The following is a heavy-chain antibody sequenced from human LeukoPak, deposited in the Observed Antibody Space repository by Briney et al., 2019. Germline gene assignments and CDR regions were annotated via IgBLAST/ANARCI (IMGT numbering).Heavy chain of an antibody. CDR2: IKCGGIVT. D-gene: IGHD2-21*01. V-gene: IGHV3-74*01. CDR1: RLSLRTYW. Sequence: PGGSLTLSCAPDRLSLRTYWMHWVRHAPGKGLVWVSSIKCGGIVTSYADAVKGRFSLSADNAKNTQYLQMNSLRAEDTAMYYCALDINGDLFHIWGQGTPVTVSS. J-gene: IGHJ4*02. CDR3: ALDINGDLFHI.